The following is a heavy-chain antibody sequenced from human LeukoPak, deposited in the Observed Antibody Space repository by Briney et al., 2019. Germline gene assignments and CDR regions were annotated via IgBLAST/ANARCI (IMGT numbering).Heavy chain of an antibody. CDR3: ASYDSSGYYSGLIDY. J-gene: IGHJ4*02. CDR1: GFTFSSYA. Sequence: GGSLRLSCAASGFTFSSYAMSWVRQAPGKGLEWVSAISGSGGSTYYADSVKGRFTISRDNSKNTLYLQMNSLRAEDTAIYYCASYDSSGYYSGLIDYWGQGTLVTVSS. CDR2: ISGSGGST. D-gene: IGHD3-22*01. V-gene: IGHV3-23*01.